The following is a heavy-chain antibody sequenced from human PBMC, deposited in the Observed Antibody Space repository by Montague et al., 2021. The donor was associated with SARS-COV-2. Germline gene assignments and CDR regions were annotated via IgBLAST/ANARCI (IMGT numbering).Heavy chain of an antibody. V-gene: IGHV2-70*11. CDR3: ARRTYDILTCYDDGMDV. Sequence: PALVKPTQTLTLTCTFSGFSLSTSGMCVSWIRQPPGKALEWLARIDWDDDKYYSTSLKTRLTISKDTSKNQVVLTMTNMDPVDTATYYCARRTYDILTCYDDGMDVWGQGTTVTVSS. D-gene: IGHD3-9*01. CDR2: IDWDDDK. J-gene: IGHJ6*02. CDR1: GFSLSTSGMC.